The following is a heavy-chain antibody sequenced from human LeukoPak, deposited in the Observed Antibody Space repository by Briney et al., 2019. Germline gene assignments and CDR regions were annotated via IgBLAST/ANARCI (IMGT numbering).Heavy chain of an antibody. CDR2: INGNSGGT. CDR1: GYTFSGYD. J-gene: IGHJ3*02. CDR3: ATATYYYDSSGYYEDAFDI. V-gene: IGHV1-2*02. D-gene: IGHD3-22*01. Sequence: ASVKVSCKAFGYTFSGYDMHWVRQAPGQGPEWMGRINGNSGGTKYAQKFEGRVTMTSDTSTSTVQMDLGTLRSDDTAVYYCATATYYYDSSGYYEDAFDIWGQGTMVTVSS.